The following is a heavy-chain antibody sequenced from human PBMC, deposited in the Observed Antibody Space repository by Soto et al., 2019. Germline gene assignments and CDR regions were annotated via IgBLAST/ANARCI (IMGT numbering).Heavy chain of an antibody. CDR2: ISSNGGST. CDR1: GFTFSSYA. CDR3: VKDTCSSTSCYGYYYYYGMDV. D-gene: IGHD2-2*01. V-gene: IGHV3-64D*08. J-gene: IGHJ6*02. Sequence: GGSLRLSCSASGFTFSSYAMHWVRQAPGKGLEYVSAISSNGGSTYYADSVKGRFTISRDNSKNTLYLQMSSLRAEDTAVYYCVKDTCSSTSCYGYYYYYGMDVWGQGTTVTVSS.